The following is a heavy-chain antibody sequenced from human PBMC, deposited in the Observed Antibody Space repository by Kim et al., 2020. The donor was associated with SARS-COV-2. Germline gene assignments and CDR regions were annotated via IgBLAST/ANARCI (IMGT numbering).Heavy chain of an antibody. CDR2: ISDSGDST. Sequence: GGSLRLSCAASGFTFSSYAMSWVRQAPGKGLEWISAISDSGDSTYYADSLKGWFTISRDNSKNTLYLQMNSLRAEDTAIYYCAKEEVSCSGGSCYSDVSYWGQGTLVTVSS. V-gene: IGHV3-23*01. CDR3: AKEEVSCSGGSCYSDVSY. CDR1: GFTFSSYA. D-gene: IGHD2-15*01. J-gene: IGHJ4*02.